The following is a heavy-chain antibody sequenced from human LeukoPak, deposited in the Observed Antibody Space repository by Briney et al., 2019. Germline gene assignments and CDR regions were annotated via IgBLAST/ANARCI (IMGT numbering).Heavy chain of an antibody. CDR3: ARVPHYYFGYGYFDS. J-gene: IGHJ4*02. V-gene: IGHV4-34*01. CDR2: INHSGST. CDR1: GGSFSGYY. D-gene: IGHD3-10*01. Sequence: KSSETLSLTCAVYGGSFSGYYWSWIRQPPGKGLEWIGEINHSGSTNYNPSLKSRITISVDTSKNQFSLKLSSVTAADTAVYYCARVPHYYFGYGYFDSWGQGTLVTVSS.